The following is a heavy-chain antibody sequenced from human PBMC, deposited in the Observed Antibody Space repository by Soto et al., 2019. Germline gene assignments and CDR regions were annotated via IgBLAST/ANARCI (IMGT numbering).Heavy chain of an antibody. CDR1: GYTLTELS. J-gene: IGHJ6*02. CDR3: ATSFLEWLLSYPYGMDV. Sequence: ASVKVSCKVSGYTLTELSMHWVRQAPGKGLEWMGGFDPEDGETIYAQKFQGRVTMTEDTSTDTAYMELSSLRSEDTAVHYCATSFLEWLLSYPYGMDVWGQGTTVTVSS. CDR2: FDPEDGET. D-gene: IGHD3-3*02. V-gene: IGHV1-24*01.